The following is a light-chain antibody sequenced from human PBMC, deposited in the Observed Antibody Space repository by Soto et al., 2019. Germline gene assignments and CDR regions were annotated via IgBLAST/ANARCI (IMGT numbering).Light chain of an antibody. Sequence: EVVLTQSPVTLSLSPGERATLSCRASQSVSSYLAWYQQKPGQAPRLLIYDISNRATGIPARFSGSGSGTDFTLTINRLEPEDFAVYYCQQRSNWPITFGQGTRLEI. CDR1: QSVSSY. CDR2: DIS. J-gene: IGKJ5*01. CDR3: QQRSNWPIT. V-gene: IGKV3-11*01.